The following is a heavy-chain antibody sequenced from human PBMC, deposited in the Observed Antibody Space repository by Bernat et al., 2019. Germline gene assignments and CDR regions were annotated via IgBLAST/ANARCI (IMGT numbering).Heavy chain of an antibody. D-gene: IGHD2-2*01. V-gene: IGHV1-46*01. CDR3: ARDTVVVPAAIHTGVGYYYYYGMDV. Sequence: QVQLVQSGAEVKKPGASVKVSCKASGYTFTSYYMHWVRQAPGQGLEWMGIINPSGGSTSYAQKFQGRVTMTRDTSTSTVYMELSSLRSEDTAVYYCARDTVVVPAAIHTGVGYYYYYGMDVWGQGTTVTVSS. CDR1: GYTFTSYY. J-gene: IGHJ6*02. CDR2: INPSGGST.